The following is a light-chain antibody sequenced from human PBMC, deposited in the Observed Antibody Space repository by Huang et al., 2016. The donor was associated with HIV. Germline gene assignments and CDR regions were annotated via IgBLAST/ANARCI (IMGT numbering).Light chain of an antibody. CDR1: QGLANY. Sequence: EIVLTQSPATLSLSPGERVTLSCRASQGLANYLAWYQQKPGQAPRLLIYDASNRATGIPARFSGSGSGTDFTLTISSLEPEDFAVYYCQQRGNWQLTFGGGTKVEIK. V-gene: IGKV3-11*01. CDR2: DAS. J-gene: IGKJ4*01. CDR3: QQRGNWQLT.